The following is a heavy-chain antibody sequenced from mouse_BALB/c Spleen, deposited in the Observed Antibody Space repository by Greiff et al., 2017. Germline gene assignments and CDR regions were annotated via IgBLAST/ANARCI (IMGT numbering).Heavy chain of an antibody. CDR1: GFTFSSYA. V-gene: IGHV5-9-4*01. J-gene: IGHJ3*01. CDR3: AREGGNYAGFAY. D-gene: IGHD2-1*01. CDR2: ISSGGSYT. Sequence: DVKLVESGGGLVKPGGSLKLSCAASGFTFSSYAMSWVRQSPEKRLEWVAEISSGGSYTYYPDTVTGRFTISRDNAKNTLYLEMSSLRSEDTAMYYCAREGGNYAGFAYWGQGTLVTVSA.